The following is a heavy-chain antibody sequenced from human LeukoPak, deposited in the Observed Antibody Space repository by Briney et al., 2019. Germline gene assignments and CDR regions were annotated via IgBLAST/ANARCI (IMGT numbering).Heavy chain of an antibody. CDR2: ISYDGSNK. CDR1: GFTFSSYG. V-gene: IGHV3-30*18. J-gene: IGHJ4*02. CDR3: AKSRGYCSAGSSCYFDY. D-gene: IGHD2-15*01. Sequence: GGSLRLSCAASGFTFSSYGMHWVRQAPGKGLEWVALISYDGSNKYYADSVKGRFTISRDNSKNTLYLQMNSLRAEDTAVYYCAKSRGYCSAGSSCYFDYWGRGTLVTVSS.